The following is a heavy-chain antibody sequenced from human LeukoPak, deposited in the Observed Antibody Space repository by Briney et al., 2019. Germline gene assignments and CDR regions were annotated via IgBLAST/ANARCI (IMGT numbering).Heavy chain of an antibody. CDR3: ARPRTRLAWFDP. CDR1: GGSISSSSYC. Sequence: SETLSLTCTVSGGSISSSSYCWGWIRQPPGKGLEWIGSIYYSGSTYYNPSLKSRVTISVDTSKNQFPLKLRSVTAADTAVYYCARPRTRLAWFDPWGQGTLVTVSS. D-gene: IGHD6-19*01. V-gene: IGHV4-39*01. CDR2: IYYSGST. J-gene: IGHJ5*02.